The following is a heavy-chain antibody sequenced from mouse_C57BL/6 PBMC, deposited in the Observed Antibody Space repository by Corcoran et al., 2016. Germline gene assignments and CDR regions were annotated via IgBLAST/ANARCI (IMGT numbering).Heavy chain of an antibody. V-gene: IGHV9-3*01. J-gene: IGHJ4*01. CDR1: GYTFTTYG. CDR3: ARWDVCAMDY. Sequence: CKASGYTFTTYGMSWVKQAPGKGLKWMGWINTYSGVPTYADDFKGRFAFSLETSASTAYLQINNLKNEDTATYFCARWDVCAMDYWGQGTSVTVSS. D-gene: IGHD4-1*01. CDR2: INTYSGVP.